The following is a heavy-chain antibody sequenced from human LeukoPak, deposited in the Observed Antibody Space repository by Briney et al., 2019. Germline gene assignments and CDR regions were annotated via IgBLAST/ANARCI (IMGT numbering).Heavy chain of an antibody. V-gene: IGHV4-39*07. CDR1: GGSISSISHY. J-gene: IGHJ4*02. D-gene: IGHD6-13*01. CDR3: ARVHLYSSSWYGIDY. Sequence: PSETLSLTCTVSGGSISSISHYWGWIRQPPGKGLEWIGSIYYSGSTNYNPSLKSRVTMSVDTSKNQFSLKLSSVTAADTALYYCARVHLYSSSWYGIDYWGQGTLVTVSS. CDR2: IYYSGST.